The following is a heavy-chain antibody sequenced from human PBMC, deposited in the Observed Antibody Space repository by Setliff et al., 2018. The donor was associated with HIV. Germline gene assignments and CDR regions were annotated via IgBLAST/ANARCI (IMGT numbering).Heavy chain of an antibody. V-gene: IGHV1-69*04. CDR3: ARAFGPLD. Sequence: SVKVSCKASGDTFNSYAISWVRPAPGQGLEWLANLIPNVGVVYYAQRFQGRVTITTVQSTSTAYLELSSLRSDDTAVYYCARAFGPLDWGQGTLVTVSS. CDR1: GDTFNSYA. J-gene: IGHJ4*02. CDR2: LIPNVGVV. D-gene: IGHD3-16*01.